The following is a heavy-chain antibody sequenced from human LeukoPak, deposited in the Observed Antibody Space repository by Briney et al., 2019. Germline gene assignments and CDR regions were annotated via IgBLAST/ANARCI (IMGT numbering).Heavy chain of an antibody. V-gene: IGHV4-30-4*01. CDR2: IYYSGST. CDR3: ARGAPVGSPFPYDAFDI. J-gene: IGHJ3*02. CDR1: GGSISSGDYY. D-gene: IGHD3-10*01. Sequence: SQTLSLTCTVSGGSISSGDYYWSWIRQPPGKGLEWIGYIYYSGSTYYNPSLKSRVTISVDTSKNQFSLKLSSVTAADTAVYYCARGAPVGSPFPYDAFDIWGQGTMVTVSS.